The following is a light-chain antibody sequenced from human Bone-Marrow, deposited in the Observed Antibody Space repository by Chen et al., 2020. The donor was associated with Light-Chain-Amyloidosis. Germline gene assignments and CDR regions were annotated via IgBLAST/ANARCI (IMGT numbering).Light chain of an antibody. J-gene: IGKJ4*01. Sequence: EIVLTQSPGPLSLSPGEGANLSCRASQTISSNYLTWSQQKFGQAPRLLIYGSSSRATGIPDRFTGSGSGTDFTLTINRLEPEDFAMYYCQQYGTSPLTVAGVTKVEIK. CDR3: QQYGTSPLT. V-gene: IGKV3-20*01. CDR1: QTISSNY. CDR2: GSS.